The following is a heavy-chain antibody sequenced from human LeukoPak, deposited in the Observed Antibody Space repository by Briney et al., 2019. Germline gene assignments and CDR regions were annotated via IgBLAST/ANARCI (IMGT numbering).Heavy chain of an antibody. CDR1: GFTFSSYA. V-gene: IGHV3-23*01. CDR3: AKSLFTSATGTGRAFHI. CDR2: ISDSGGST. D-gene: IGHD1-1*01. J-gene: IGHJ3*02. Sequence: PGGSLRLSCAASGFTFSSYAVSWVRQAPGKGLAWVSAISDSGGSTQYADSVKGRFTISRDNSKSTLYLQMNGLRAEDTAIFYCAKSLFTSATGTGRAFHIWGQGTRVTVSS.